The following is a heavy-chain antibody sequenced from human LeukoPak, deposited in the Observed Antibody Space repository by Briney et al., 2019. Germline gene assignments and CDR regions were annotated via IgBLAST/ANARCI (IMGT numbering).Heavy chain of an antibody. CDR3: ARDRRSGSYFGD. D-gene: IGHD1-26*01. Sequence: GGSLRLSCAASGFIFSDYTINWVRQAPGKGLEWVSYISSSGSTIYYADSVKGRFTISRDNAKNSLYLQMNSLRAEDTAVYYCARDRRSGSYFGDWGQGTLVTVSS. CDR1: GFIFSDYT. V-gene: IGHV3-48*04. J-gene: IGHJ4*02. CDR2: ISSSGSTI.